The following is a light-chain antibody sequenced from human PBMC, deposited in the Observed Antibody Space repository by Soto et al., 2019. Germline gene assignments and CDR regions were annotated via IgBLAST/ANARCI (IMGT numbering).Light chain of an antibody. CDR3: SSYTSSSTQV. CDR2: EVT. Sequence: QSALTQPASVSGSPGQSITIPCTGTSSDVGGYTYVSWYQQHPGKAPKLLISEVTSRPSGVSNRFSDSKSGNTASLTISGLQGEDEADYYCSSYTSSSTQVFGTGTKVTVL. J-gene: IGLJ1*01. CDR1: SSDVGGYTY. V-gene: IGLV2-14*01.